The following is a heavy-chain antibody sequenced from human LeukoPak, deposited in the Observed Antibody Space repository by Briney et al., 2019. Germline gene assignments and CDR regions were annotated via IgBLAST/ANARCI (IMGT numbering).Heavy chain of an antibody. CDR3: ALGYCSSTSCVRAFDI. V-gene: IGHV4-34*01. CDR2: INHSGST. D-gene: IGHD2-2*01. CDR1: GGSFSGYY. J-gene: IGHJ3*02. Sequence: PSETLSLTCAVYGGSFSGYYWSWIRQPPGKGREWIGEINHSGSTNYNPSLKSRVTISVDTSKNQFSLKLSSVTAADTAVYYCALGYCSSTSCVRAFDIWGQGTMVTVSS.